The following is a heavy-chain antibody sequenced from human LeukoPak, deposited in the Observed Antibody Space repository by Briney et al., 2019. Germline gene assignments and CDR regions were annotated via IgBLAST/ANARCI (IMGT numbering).Heavy chain of an antibody. CDR1: GFTFSSYA. V-gene: IGHV3-66*01. D-gene: IGHD4-23*01. CDR3: ARGHLSSTVVTPPDY. J-gene: IGHJ4*02. CDR2: IYSGGST. Sequence: GGSLRLSCAASGFTFSSYAMHWVRQAPGKGLEWVSVIYSGGSTYYADSVKGRFTISRDNSKNTLYLQMNSLRAEDTAVYYCARGHLSSTVVTPPDYWGQGTLVTVSS.